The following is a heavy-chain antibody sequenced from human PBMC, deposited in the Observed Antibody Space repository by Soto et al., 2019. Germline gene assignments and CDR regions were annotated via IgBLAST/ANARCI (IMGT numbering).Heavy chain of an antibody. CDR2: IKSKTDGGTT. Sequence: GGSLRLSCAASGFTFSNAWMSWVRQAPGKGLEWVGRIKSKTDGGTTDYAAPVKGRFTIARDDSKNTLYLQMNSLKTEDTAVYYCTTDRGYCSGGSCYPGYYYYYMDVWGKGTTVTVSS. J-gene: IGHJ6*03. CDR1: GFTFSNAW. V-gene: IGHV3-15*01. CDR3: TTDRGYCSGGSCYPGYYYYYMDV. D-gene: IGHD2-15*01.